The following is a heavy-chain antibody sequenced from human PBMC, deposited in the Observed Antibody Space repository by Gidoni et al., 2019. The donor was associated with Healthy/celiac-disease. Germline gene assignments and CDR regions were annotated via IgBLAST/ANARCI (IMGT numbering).Heavy chain of an antibody. J-gene: IGHJ4*02. CDR1: GGSVSRYY. Sequence: QVQLQQWGAGLVKPSDTLSLTCAVYGGSVSRYYWSWLRQPPGKGLEWIGEINHSGSTNYNPALKSRVTISVDTSKNQFSLKLSSVTAADTAVYYCARAAYSGSYNWGQGTLVTVSS. D-gene: IGHD1-26*01. V-gene: IGHV4-34*01. CDR3: ARAAYSGSYN. CDR2: INHSGST.